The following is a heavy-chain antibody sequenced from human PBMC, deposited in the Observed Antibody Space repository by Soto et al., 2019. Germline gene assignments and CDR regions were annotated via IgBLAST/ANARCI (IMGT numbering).Heavy chain of an antibody. CDR3: ARRPTGSGSSFFDY. Sequence: QVQLQESGPGLVKPSQTLSLTCTVSAGSITSDEYYWNWIRYRPGKGLEWIGFIHHTGSTFYNPSLASRAYISIDTSESQFSLNRASVTVADTAVYYCARRPTGSGSSFFDYWGPGTLVTVSS. CDR1: AGSITSDEYY. D-gene: IGHD3-10*01. V-gene: IGHV4-31*03. J-gene: IGHJ4*02. CDR2: IHHTGST.